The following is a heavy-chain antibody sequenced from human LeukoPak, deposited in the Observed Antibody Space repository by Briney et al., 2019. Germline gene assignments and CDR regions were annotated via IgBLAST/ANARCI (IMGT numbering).Heavy chain of an antibody. D-gene: IGHD6-13*01. Sequence: GGSLRLSCAASGFTFSSYAMHWVRQAPGKGLEGWEVISYDGGNKYYAYSVKGRVTISRDNSKNTLYLQMNSLNASDTAMYYCASLQSSSWWDAFDLWGKGKMVTVS. CDR1: GFTFSSYA. J-gene: IGHJ3*01. CDR2: ISYDGGNK. V-gene: IGHV3-30*04. CDR3: ASLQSSSWWDAFDL.